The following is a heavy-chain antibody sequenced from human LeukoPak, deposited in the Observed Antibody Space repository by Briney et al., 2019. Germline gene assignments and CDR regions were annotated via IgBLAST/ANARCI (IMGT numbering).Heavy chain of an antibody. Sequence: PSETLSLTCAVYGGSFSGYYWSWIRQPPGKGLEWIGEINHSGSTNYNPSLKSRVTISVDTSKNQFSLKLSSVTAADTAVYYCARLFFPINTAMGPRIDYWGQGTLVTVSS. CDR3: ARLFFPINTAMGPRIDY. CDR1: GGSFSGYY. J-gene: IGHJ4*02. D-gene: IGHD5-18*01. V-gene: IGHV4-34*01. CDR2: INHSGST.